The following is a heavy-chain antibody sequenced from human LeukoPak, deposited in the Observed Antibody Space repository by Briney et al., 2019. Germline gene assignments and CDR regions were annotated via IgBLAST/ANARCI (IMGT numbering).Heavy chain of an antibody. D-gene: IGHD7-27*01. J-gene: IGHJ3*01. CDR1: GFTFDSYA. CDR2: VSGSGATT. CDR3: AKVTVWGVRAFDV. Sequence: GGSLRLSCAASGFTFDSYAMGWVRQAPGKGLEWVASVSGSGATTYYADSVKGRFPISRDNSKNTVHLQMNSLRVEDTAVYYCAKVTVWGVRAFDVWGQGTMVTVSS. V-gene: IGHV3-23*01.